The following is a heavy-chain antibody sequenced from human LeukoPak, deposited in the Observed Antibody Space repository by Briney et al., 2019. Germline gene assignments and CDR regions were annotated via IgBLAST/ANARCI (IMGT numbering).Heavy chain of an antibody. CDR1: GGSISSNSYH. V-gene: IGHV4-39*01. CDR2: IHYSGST. D-gene: IGHD3-22*01. Sequence: SETLSLTCTVSGGSISSNSYHWGWIRQPPGKGLEWIGSIHYSGSTYYNPSLKSRVTISVDTSKNQFSLKLSSVTAADTAVYFCARLRRYDSRGYWPDYWGQGTLITVSS. CDR3: ARLRRYDSRGYWPDY. J-gene: IGHJ4*02.